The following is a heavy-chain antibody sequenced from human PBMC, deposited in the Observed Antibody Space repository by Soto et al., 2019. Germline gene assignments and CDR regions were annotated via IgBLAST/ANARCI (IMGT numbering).Heavy chain of an antibody. Sequence: SETLSLTCTVSGGSISSYYWSWIRQPPGKGLEWIGYIYYSGSTNYNPSLKSRVTISVDTSKNQFSLMLSSVTAADTAVYYCARGAYDYIWGSYRFDYWGQGTLVTVSS. J-gene: IGHJ4*02. CDR2: IYYSGST. V-gene: IGHV4-59*01. D-gene: IGHD3-16*02. CDR3: ARGAYDYIWGSYRFDY. CDR1: GGSISSYY.